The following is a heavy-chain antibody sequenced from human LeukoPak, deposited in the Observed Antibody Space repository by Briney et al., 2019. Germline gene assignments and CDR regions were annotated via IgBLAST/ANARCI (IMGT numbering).Heavy chain of an antibody. V-gene: IGHV3-7*01. CDR3: ARARGIDY. J-gene: IGHJ4*02. CDR1: GFTFSSSW. CDR2: IKQDGSEK. D-gene: IGHD3-16*01. Sequence: GGSLRLSCVASGFTFSSSWMSWVRQAPGKGLEWVANIKQDGSEKYYVDSVKGRFTISRDNAKNSLYLQMNSLRAEDTAVYYCARARGIDYWGQGTLVTASS.